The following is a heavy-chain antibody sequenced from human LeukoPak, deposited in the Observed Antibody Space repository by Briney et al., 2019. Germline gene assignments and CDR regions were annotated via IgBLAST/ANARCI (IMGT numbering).Heavy chain of an antibody. CDR2: IIPIFGTA. D-gene: IGHD6-13*01. CDR1: GGTFSSYA. V-gene: IGHV1-69*13. J-gene: IGHJ4*02. CDR3: ARENSSSWSTFDY. Sequence: ASVKVSCKASGGTFSSYAISWVRQAPGQGLEWMGGIIPIFGTANYSQKFQGRVTITADESTSTAYMELSSLRSEDTAVYYCARENSSSWSTFDYWGQGTLATVSS.